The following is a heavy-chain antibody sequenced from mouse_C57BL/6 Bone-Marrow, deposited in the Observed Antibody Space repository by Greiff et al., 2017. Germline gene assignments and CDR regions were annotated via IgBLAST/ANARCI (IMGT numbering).Heavy chain of an antibody. CDR3: ASLTGAGYFDY. Sequence: QVQLKESGPGLVQPSQSLSITCTVSGFSLTSYGVHWVRQSPGKGLEWLGVIWSGGSTDYNAAFISRLGISKDNSKSQVFFKMNSLQADDTAIYYCASLTGAGYFDYWGQGTTLTVSS. D-gene: IGHD4-1*01. J-gene: IGHJ2*01. CDR1: GFSLTSYG. V-gene: IGHV2-2*01. CDR2: IWSGGST.